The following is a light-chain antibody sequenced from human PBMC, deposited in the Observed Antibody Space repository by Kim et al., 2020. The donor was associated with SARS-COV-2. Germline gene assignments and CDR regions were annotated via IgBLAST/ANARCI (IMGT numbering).Light chain of an antibody. V-gene: IGKV2-30*02. CDR3: MQGTHWPLT. CDR1: QSLVRSDGNTW. Sequence: DVVMTQSPLSLPVTLGQPASISCRSSQSLVRSDGNTWLSWFQQRPGQSPRRLIYKISNRDSGVPDRFSGSGSGTDFTLKISRVEAEDVGVYYCMQGTHWPLTFGGGTKVDIK. CDR2: KIS. J-gene: IGKJ4*01.